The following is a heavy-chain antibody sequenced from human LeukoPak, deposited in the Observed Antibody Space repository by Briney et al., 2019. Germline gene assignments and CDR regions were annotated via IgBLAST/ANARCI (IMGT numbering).Heavy chain of an antibody. D-gene: IGHD1-26*01. CDR2: ISYDGSNK. CDR3: ARDVVVGARHFDY. V-gene: IGHV3-30*04. J-gene: IGHJ4*02. CDR1: GFTFSNYA. Sequence: GGSLRLSCAASGFTFSNYAMHWVRQAPGKGLEWVAVISYDGSNKYYADFVKGRFTISRDNSKNTLYLQMNSLRAEDTAVYYCARDVVVGARHFDYWGQGTLVTVSS.